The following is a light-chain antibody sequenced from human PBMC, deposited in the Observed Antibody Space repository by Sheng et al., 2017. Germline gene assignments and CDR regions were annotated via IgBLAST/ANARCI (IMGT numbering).Light chain of an antibody. CDR1: QSIRSY. CDR3: QQSYSMPFT. V-gene: IGKV1-39*01. CDR2: AAS. J-gene: IGKJ3*01. Sequence: DIQMTQSPSSLSASVGDRVTITCRASQSIRSYLNWYQQKPGKAPKLLIYAASNLQSGVPSRFSGSGSGTDFTLTISSLQPEDFATYFCQQSYSMPFTFGPGTKVIS.